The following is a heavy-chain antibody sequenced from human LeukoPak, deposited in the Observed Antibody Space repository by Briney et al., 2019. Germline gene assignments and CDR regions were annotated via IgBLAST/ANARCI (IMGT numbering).Heavy chain of an antibody. D-gene: IGHD5-12*01. V-gene: IGHV3-7*01. Sequence: GGSLRLSCEGSGFTFSNYWMGWVRQAPGKGLQWVANIKTDGSEKYYVDSVKGRFTISRDNAKNSLYLQMNSLRAEDTAVYFCARSVDIVASPDSWGQGILVTVSS. CDR2: IKTDGSEK. CDR1: GFTFSNYW. J-gene: IGHJ4*02. CDR3: ARSVDIVASPDS.